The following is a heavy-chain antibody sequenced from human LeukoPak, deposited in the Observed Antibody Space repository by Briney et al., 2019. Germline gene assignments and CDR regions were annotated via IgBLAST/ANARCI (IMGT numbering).Heavy chain of an antibody. D-gene: IGHD1-7*01. J-gene: IGHJ6*03. CDR1: GFKFDDYG. V-gene: IGHV3-20*04. CDR2: INWNGDSR. CDR3: AKRRGLELLYYYYMDV. Sequence: GGSLRLSCTASGFKFDDYGMTWVRQAPGKGLEWVSDINWNGDSRGYAHSVRGRFTIYRDNSKNTLYLQMNSLRAEDTAVYYCAKRRGLELLYYYYMDVWGKGTTVTVSS.